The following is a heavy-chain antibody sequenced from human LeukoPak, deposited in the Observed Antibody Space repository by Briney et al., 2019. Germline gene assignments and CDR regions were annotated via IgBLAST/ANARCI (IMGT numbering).Heavy chain of an antibody. CDR2: IKLDGSGI. CDR1: GFTFSNYW. Sequence: PGGSLRLSCAASGFTFSNYWMSWVRQAPGKGLEWVASIKLDGSGIYSVDSVKGRFTISRDNAKNLLYLQINSLRAEDTAVYYCAKAPVLRYFDWLPNDAFDIWGQGTMVTVSS. D-gene: IGHD3-9*01. CDR3: AKAPVLRYFDWLPNDAFDI. V-gene: IGHV3-7*01. J-gene: IGHJ3*02.